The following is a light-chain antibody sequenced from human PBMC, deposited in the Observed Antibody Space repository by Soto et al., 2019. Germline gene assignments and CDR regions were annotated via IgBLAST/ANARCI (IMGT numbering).Light chain of an antibody. J-gene: IGKJ1*01. V-gene: IGKV3-15*01. CDR1: QSVSSN. Sequence: EIVMTQSPATLSVSPGERATLSCRASQSVSSNLAWYQQKPGQAPRLLIYGASTRATGIPARFSGCGSGTELTLTISSLQSEDYAVYYCHQYNNWPPWTFGQGTKVDI. CDR3: HQYNNWPPWT. CDR2: GAS.